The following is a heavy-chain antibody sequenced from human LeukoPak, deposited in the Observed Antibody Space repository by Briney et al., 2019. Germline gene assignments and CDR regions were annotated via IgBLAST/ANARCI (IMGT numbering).Heavy chain of an antibody. V-gene: IGHV3-7*01. CDR1: GFTFNSYW. J-gene: IGHJ4*02. CDR2: IRQDGSDK. Sequence: GGSLRLSCAASGFTFNSYWMSWVRQAPGKGLEWLADIRQDGSDKQYVDSVKGRFTISRDNAKNSLYLQMNSLRAEDTAVYYCARHSRGSPIDDWGQGTLVTVSS. CDR3: ARHSRGSPIDD. D-gene: IGHD2-15*01.